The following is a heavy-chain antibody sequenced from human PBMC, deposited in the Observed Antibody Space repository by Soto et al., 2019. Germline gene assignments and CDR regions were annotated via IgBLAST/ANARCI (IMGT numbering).Heavy chain of an antibody. CDR2: VYYTGTT. CDR1: GGSINNYY. D-gene: IGHD3-22*01. J-gene: IGHJ5*02. CDR3: ARLGGYYHSLDT. V-gene: IGHV4-59*08. Sequence: SETLSLTCTVSGGSINNYYWTWIRQPPGMGLECIGYVYYTGTTSYNPSLKSRVTISLDGSKNQISLKLSSVTAGDTAFYYCARLGGYYHSLDTWGQGTLVTVSS.